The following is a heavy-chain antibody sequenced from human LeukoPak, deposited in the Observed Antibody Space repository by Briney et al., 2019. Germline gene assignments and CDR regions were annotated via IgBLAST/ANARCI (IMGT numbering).Heavy chain of an antibody. Sequence: PGGSLRLSCAASGFTFSSYAMSWVRQAQGKGLEWVSAISGSGGRTYSADSVKGRYTISRDNSKNTLYLQMNSLRAEDTAVYYCARDGLRFLEWLLPGWYFDLWGRGTLVTVSS. J-gene: IGHJ2*01. V-gene: IGHV3-23*01. CDR3: ARDGLRFLEWLLPGWYFDL. CDR1: GFTFSSYA. CDR2: ISGSGGRT. D-gene: IGHD3-3*01.